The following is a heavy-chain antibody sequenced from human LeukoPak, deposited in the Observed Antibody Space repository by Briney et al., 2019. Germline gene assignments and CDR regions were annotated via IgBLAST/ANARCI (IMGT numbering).Heavy chain of an antibody. CDR2: IYYSGST. D-gene: IGHD3-3*01. J-gene: IGHJ4*02. CDR1: GGSINNYY. Sequence: SETLSLTCTVSGGSINNYYWSWIRRPPGKGLEWIGYIYYSGSTNYNPSLTSRVTISLDTSKNQFSLKLSSVTAADTAVYYCARRRGDFWSDYYAFDYWGQGTLVTISS. CDR3: ARRRGDFWSDYYAFDY. V-gene: IGHV4-59*08.